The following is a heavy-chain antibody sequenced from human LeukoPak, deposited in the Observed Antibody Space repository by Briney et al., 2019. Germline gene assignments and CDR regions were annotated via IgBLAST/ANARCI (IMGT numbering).Heavy chain of an antibody. CDR2: INPNSGDT. Sequence: ASVKVSCKASGYTFTGYYMHWVRQAPGQGLEWMGWINPNSGDTNYAQKFQGRVTMTRDTSISTAYMELSRLRSDDTAVYYCAREDSSGWYIGFDPWGQGTLVTVSS. J-gene: IGHJ5*02. CDR1: GYTFTGYY. V-gene: IGHV1-2*02. CDR3: AREDSSGWYIGFDP. D-gene: IGHD6-19*01.